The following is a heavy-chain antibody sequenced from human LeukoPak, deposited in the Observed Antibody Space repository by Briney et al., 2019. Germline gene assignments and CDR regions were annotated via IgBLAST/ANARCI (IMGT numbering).Heavy chain of an antibody. D-gene: IGHD6-6*01. CDR3: ARDDKYSRSETWPGPDY. J-gene: IGHJ4*02. V-gene: IGHV3-74*01. CDR1: GFTFSSYW. CDR2: INSDGSST. Sequence: PGGSLRLSCAASGFTFSSYWMHWVRQAPGKGLVWVSRINSDGSSTSYADSVKGRFTISRDNAKNTLYLQMNSLRAEDTAVYYCARDDKYSRSETWPGPDYWGQGTLVTVSS.